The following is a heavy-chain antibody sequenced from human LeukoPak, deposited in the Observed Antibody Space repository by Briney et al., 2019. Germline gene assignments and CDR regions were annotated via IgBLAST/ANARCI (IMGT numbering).Heavy chain of an antibody. J-gene: IGHJ4*02. D-gene: IGHD3-22*01. CDR1: GGSISSGGYS. V-gene: IGHV4-30-2*03. CDR3: ARLGSGGYYYDSSGIFDY. CDR2: IYYSGST. Sequence: PSQTLSLTCAVSGGSISSGGYSWSWIRQPPGKGLEWIGSIYYSGSTYYNPSLKSRVTISVDTSKNQFSLKLSSVTAADTAVYYCARLGSGGYYYDSSGIFDYWGQGTLVTVSS.